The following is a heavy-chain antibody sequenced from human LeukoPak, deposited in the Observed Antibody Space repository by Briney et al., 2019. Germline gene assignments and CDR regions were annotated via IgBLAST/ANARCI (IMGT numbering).Heavy chain of an antibody. CDR2: INPNSGGT. V-gene: IGHV1-2*02. J-gene: IGHJ5*02. CDR1: GYTFTGYY. CDR3: ARDVGRIAARVRNWFDP. D-gene: IGHD6-6*01. Sequence: ASVKVSCKASGYTFTGYYMHWVRQAPGQGLEWMGWINPNSGGTNYAQKFQGRVTKTRDTSISTAYMELSRLRSDDTAVYYCARDVGRIAARVRNWFDPWGQGTLVTVSS.